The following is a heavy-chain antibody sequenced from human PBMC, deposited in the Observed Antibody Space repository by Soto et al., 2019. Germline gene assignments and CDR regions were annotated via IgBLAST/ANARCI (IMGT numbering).Heavy chain of an antibody. V-gene: IGHV2-5*01. D-gene: IGHD6-19*01. CDR1: GFSLSTSGVG. CDR3: AHRPSGWFLFDY. J-gene: IGHJ4*02. Sequence: QITLKESGPTLVKPTQTLTLTCTFSGFSLSTSGVGVGWIRQSPGKALQWLALIYWNGDKRYNPSLKTRLTITKDTSKNQVDLTLTNMDPVDTATYYCAHRPSGWFLFDYWGQGTLVTVSS. CDR2: IYWNGDK.